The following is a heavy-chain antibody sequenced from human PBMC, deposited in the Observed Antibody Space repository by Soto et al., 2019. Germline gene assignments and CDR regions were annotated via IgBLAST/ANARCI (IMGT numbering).Heavy chain of an antibody. V-gene: IGHV3-74*01. J-gene: IGHJ4*02. D-gene: IGHD1-26*01. CDR1: GFTFSSYW. CDR2: IDGDGSRT. CDR3: ARRRVGPGTDTDDY. Sequence: EVQLVESGGGLVQPGGSLRLSCAASGFTFSSYWMHWVRQAPGKGMVWVSRIDGDGSRTTYADSVKGRFTVSRDNAKNTMYLQLTSLRAEDTAVYSCARRRVGPGTDTDDYWGQGTLVTVSS.